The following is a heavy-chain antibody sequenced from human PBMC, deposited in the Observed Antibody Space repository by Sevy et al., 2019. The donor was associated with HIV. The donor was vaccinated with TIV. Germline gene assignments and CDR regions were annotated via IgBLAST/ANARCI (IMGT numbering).Heavy chain of an antibody. CDR2: ISSSGSTI. J-gene: IGHJ4*02. Sequence: GSLRLSCAASGFTFSSYEMNWVRQAPGKGLEWVSYISSSGSTIYYADSVKVRFTISRDNAKNSLYLQMNSLRAEDTAVYYCARAMYSSGGKGFDYWGQGTLVTVSS. CDR1: GFTFSSYE. D-gene: IGHD6-19*01. CDR3: ARAMYSSGGKGFDY. V-gene: IGHV3-48*03.